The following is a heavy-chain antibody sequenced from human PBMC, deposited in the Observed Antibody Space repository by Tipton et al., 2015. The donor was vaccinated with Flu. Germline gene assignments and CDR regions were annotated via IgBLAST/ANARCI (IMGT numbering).Heavy chain of an antibody. D-gene: IGHD1-14*01. J-gene: IGHJ4*02. CDR3: ARERYGDYFDY. CDR2: IKQDGSQK. Sequence: SLRLSCAAPGFTFSNYWMSWVRQAPGKGLEWVANIKQDGSQKYYVDSVKGRFTISRDNAKNSLYLQMNSLRADDTAVYYCARERYGDYFDYWGQGTLVTVSS. V-gene: IGHV3-7*01. CDR1: GFTFSNYW.